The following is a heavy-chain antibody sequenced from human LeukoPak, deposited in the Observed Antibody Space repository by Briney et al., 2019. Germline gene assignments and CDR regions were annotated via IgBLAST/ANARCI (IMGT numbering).Heavy chain of an antibody. CDR1: GYTFSTYY. Sequence: ASVKVSCKASGYTFSTYYMHWVRQAPGQGLEWMGIINPSGGSTSYAQKFQGRVTMTRDTSTSTVYMELSGLRSEDTAVYYCARDLSSSCYLHYWGQGTLVTVFS. V-gene: IGHV1-46*01. CDR2: INPSGGST. D-gene: IGHD2-2*01. CDR3: ARDLSSSCYLHY. J-gene: IGHJ4*02.